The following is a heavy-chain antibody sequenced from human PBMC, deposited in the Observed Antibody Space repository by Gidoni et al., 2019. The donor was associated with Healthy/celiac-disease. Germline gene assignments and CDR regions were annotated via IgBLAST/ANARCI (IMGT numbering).Heavy chain of an antibody. CDR3: AKDRRGDFWSGSNWFDP. CDR2: ISWNSGSI. Sequence: EVQLVESGGGLVQPGRSLRLSCAASGFTFDDYAMHWVRQAPGKGLEWVSGISWNSGSIGYADSVKGRFTISRDNAKNSLYLQMNSLRAEDTALYYCAKDRRGDFWSGSNWFDPWGQGTLVTVSS. J-gene: IGHJ5*02. V-gene: IGHV3-9*01. CDR1: GFTFDDYA. D-gene: IGHD3-3*01.